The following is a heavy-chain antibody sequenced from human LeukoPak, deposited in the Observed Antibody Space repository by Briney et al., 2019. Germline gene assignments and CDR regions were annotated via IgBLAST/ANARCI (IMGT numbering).Heavy chain of an antibody. CDR2: IYYSGST. Sequence: PSETLSLTCTVSGGSISSSSYYWGWLRQPPGKGLEWIGSIYYSGSTYYNPSLKSRVTISVDTSKNQFSLKLSSVTAADTAVYYCTGLLSGYPHYMDVWGKGTTVTVSS. D-gene: IGHD3-3*01. V-gene: IGHV4-39*07. CDR1: GGSISSSSYY. CDR3: TGLLSGYPHYMDV. J-gene: IGHJ6*03.